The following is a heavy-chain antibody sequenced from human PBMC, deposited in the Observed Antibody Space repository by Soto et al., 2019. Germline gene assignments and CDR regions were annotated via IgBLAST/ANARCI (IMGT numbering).Heavy chain of an antibody. CDR1: GFTFSSFG. D-gene: IGHD5-12*01. Sequence: PGGSLRLSCAASGFTFSSFGLHWVRQAPGKGLEWVAVISYDGSHTYYEDSVKGRFTISRDNSRNTLYLQMNSLRPEDTAVYFCAKDGRPGVATQDPYYGLDGWGQGTTVTVSS. CDR3: AKDGRPGVATQDPYYGLDG. J-gene: IGHJ6*02. CDR2: ISYDGSHT. V-gene: IGHV3-30*18.